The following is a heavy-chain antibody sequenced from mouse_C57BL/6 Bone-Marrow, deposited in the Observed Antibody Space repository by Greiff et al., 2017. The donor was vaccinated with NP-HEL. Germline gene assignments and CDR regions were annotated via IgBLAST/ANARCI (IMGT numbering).Heavy chain of an antibody. J-gene: IGHJ4*01. V-gene: IGHV5-12*01. CDR2: ISNGGGST. CDR1: GFTFSDYY. CDR3: ARHGIYDYDAGYYAMDY. D-gene: IGHD2-4*01. Sequence: EVMLVESGGGLVQPGGSLKLSCAASGFTFSDYYMYWVRQTPEKRLEWVAYISNGGGSTYYPDTVKGRITISRDNAKNTLYLQMSRLKSEDTAMYYCARHGIYDYDAGYYAMDYWGQGTSVTVSS.